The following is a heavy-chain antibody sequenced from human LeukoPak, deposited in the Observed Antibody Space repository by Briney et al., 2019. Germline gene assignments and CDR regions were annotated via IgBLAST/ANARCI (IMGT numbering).Heavy chain of an antibody. D-gene: IGHD6-13*01. CDR3: ARAEQQLVRAAFFDY. CDR2: MRYDGSYK. CDR1: GFTISSYW. J-gene: IGHJ4*02. Sequence: GGSLRLSCAASGFTISSYWMSWVRQAPGKGLEWVTFMRYDGSYKYYADSVKGRFTISRDNSKNTLYLQMNSLRVEDTAVYYCARAEQQLVRAAFFDYWGQGTLVTVSS. V-gene: IGHV3-30*02.